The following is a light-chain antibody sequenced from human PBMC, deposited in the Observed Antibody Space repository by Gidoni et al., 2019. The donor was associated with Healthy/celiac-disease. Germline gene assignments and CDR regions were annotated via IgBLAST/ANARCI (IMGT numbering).Light chain of an antibody. CDR1: QSVSSY. V-gene: IGKV3-11*01. J-gene: IGKJ4*01. CDR2: DAS. Sequence: EIVLTQSPATLSLSPGDRATLTCRASQSVSSYLAWYQQKPGQAPRLLIYDASNRATGIPARFSGSGSGTVFTLPISSLEPEDFAVYYCQQRSNWTPEVTFGGGTKVEIK. CDR3: QQRSNWTPEVT.